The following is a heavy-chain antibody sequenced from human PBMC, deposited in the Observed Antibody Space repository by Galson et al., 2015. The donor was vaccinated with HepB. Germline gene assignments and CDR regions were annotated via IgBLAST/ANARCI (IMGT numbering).Heavy chain of an antibody. V-gene: IGHV5-10-1*01. J-gene: IGHJ6*02. CDR3: VATPQGYGMDV. CDR1: GYTFTKYW. Sequence: QSGAEVKKPGESLRISCQGSGYTFTKYWISWVRQKPGKGLEWMLNINPSDSYTNYNPSFQGHVSISADKSINTAYLQWSSLQASDTAMYYCVATPQGYGMDVWGHGTTVTVSS. CDR2: INPSDSYT.